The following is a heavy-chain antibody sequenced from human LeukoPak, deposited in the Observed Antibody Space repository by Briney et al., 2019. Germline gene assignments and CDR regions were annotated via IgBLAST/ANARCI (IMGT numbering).Heavy chain of an antibody. Sequence: QPGGSLRLSCAASGFTFNSYEKRWVRQAPGKGLEWVSYISSSATTIYYADSVKGRFTISRDDARNSLYLQMNSLRAEDTAVYYCARDPCPSCAFDIWGQGTMVIVSS. CDR3: ARDPCPSCAFDI. D-gene: IGHD3-10*01. J-gene: IGHJ3*02. CDR2: ISSSATTI. CDR1: GFTFNSYE. V-gene: IGHV3-48*03.